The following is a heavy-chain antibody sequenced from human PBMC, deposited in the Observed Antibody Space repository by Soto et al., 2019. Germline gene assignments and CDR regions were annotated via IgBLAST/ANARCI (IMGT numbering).Heavy chain of an antibody. CDR2: IDPSDSYT. CDR1: DHNFPIFW. D-gene: IGHD3-10*01. CDR3: ARMLIGIHRHHYYGMDV. V-gene: IGHV5-10-1*01. J-gene: IGHJ6*02. Sequence: LKISCNGSDHNFPIFWISWVRQIPGRGLEWMGKIDPSDSYTFYSPSFQGHVTISADKSMSTAYLQWSSLKASDTAIYYCARMLIGIHRHHYYGMDVWGRGTTVTVSS.